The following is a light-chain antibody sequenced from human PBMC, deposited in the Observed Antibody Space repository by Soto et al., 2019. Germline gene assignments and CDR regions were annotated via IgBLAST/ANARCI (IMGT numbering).Light chain of an antibody. J-gene: IGLJ1*01. CDR3: SSYTSSSTYV. CDR1: SSDVGGYNY. CDR2: EVS. V-gene: IGLV2-14*01. Sequence: QSALTQPASVSWSPGQSITISCTGTSSDVGGYNYVSWYQQHPGKAPKLMIYEVSNRPSGVSNRFSGSKSGNTASLTISGLQAEDEADYYCSSYTSSSTYVFGTGTKATV.